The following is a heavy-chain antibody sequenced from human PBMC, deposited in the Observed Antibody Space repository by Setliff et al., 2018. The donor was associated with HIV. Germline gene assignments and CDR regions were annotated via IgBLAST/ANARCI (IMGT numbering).Heavy chain of an antibody. J-gene: IGHJ2*01. CDR1: GGSISSGGFY. D-gene: IGHD7-27*01. CDR2: IYNSGST. V-gene: IGHV4-31*03. CDR3: ARALGIGGWYFDL. Sequence: SETLSLTCNVSGGSISSGGFYWNWVRQHPGKGLEWIGYIYNSGSTYYSPSLQSRLTISVDTSKNQLSLKLTSVTAADTAVYYCARALGIGGWYFDLWGRGTLVTVSS.